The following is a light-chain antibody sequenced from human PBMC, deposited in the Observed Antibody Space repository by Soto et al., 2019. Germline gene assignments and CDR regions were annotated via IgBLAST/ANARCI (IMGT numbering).Light chain of an antibody. J-gene: IGLJ3*02. V-gene: IGLV1-36*01. CDR1: SSNIGDNA. Sequence: QAVVTQPPSVSEAPRQRVTISCSGGSSNIGDNAVSWYQQLPGKAPKLLIYSDDLLPSGVSDRFSGSKSGTSASLAISGLQSEDEADYYCETWDDSLNSRVFGGGTKLTVL. CDR2: SDD. CDR3: ETWDDSLNSRV.